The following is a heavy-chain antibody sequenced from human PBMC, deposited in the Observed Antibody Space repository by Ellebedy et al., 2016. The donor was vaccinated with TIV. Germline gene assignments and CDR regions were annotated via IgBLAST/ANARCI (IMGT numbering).Heavy chain of an antibody. CDR2: ISADGGST. D-gene: IGHD3-3*02. CDR1: GFTFTSYA. V-gene: IGHV3-23*01. Sequence: GESLKISXVASGFTFTSYAMNWVRQAPGKGPEWVSIISADGGSTHSVDSVRGRFTISRDDSKNTLFLQMNSLRGDDTARYYCAKISPTHRGAFDIWGQGTMVTVSS. J-gene: IGHJ3*02. CDR3: AKISPTHRGAFDI.